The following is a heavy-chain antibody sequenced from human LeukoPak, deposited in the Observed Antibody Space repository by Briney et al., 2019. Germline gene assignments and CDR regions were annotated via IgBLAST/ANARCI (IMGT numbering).Heavy chain of an antibody. CDR1: GGSISSDDYY. Sequence: SQTLSLTCTVSGGSISSDDYYWTWIRQPPGKGLEWIGYIYYSGSTYYNPSLTSRVTISVDTSQNQFSLKLSSVTAADTAVYYCARVLILGAFDIWGQGTMVTVSS. CDR2: IYYSGST. D-gene: IGHD3-16*01. CDR3: ARVLILGAFDI. J-gene: IGHJ3*02. V-gene: IGHV4-30-4*08.